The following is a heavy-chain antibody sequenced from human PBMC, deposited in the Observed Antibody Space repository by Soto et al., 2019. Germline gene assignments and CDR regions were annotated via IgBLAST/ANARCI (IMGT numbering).Heavy chain of an antibody. CDR2: IDHSGNT. V-gene: IGHV4-4*02. J-gene: IGHJ4*02. CDR1: GGSISSSNW. Sequence: QVQLQESGPGLVKPSGTLSLTCAVSGGSISSSNWWSWVRQPPGKGLEWIGEIDHSGNTNYNPSLKCRVTMAVERSRNQFSRKLSAVTAAVRAVYYCARRWGEGRVDYWGQGTLVTVSS. CDR3: ARRWGEGRVDY. D-gene: IGHD3-10*01.